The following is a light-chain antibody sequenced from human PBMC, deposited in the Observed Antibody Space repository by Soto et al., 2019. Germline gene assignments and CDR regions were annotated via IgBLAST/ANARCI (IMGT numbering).Light chain of an antibody. CDR2: EVS. CDR1: SSDIGIYNY. J-gene: IGLJ3*02. Sequence: QSVLTQPASVSGSPGQSITISCTGTSSDIGIYNYVSWYQQHPGKAPKLVICEVSNRPSGVSSRFSGSKSGNTASLTISELRAEDEADYYCTSFTTTNIWVFDGGTKLTVL. CDR3: TSFTTTNIWV. V-gene: IGLV2-14*01.